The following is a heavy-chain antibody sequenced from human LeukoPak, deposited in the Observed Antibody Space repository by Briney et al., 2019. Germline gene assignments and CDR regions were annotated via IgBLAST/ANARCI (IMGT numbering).Heavy chain of an antibody. J-gene: IGHJ4*02. CDR2: ISGSGGST. CDR3: ARDLISGHYTFDY. D-gene: IGHD1-26*01. CDR1: GFTFSNYA. V-gene: IGHV3-23*01. Sequence: GTSLRLSCAASGFTFSNYAVSWVRQAPGKGLEWVAVISGSGGSTYYADSGKGRFTISRDNAKNSLYLQMNSLRDDDTAVYYCARDLISGHYTFDYWGQGTLVTVSS.